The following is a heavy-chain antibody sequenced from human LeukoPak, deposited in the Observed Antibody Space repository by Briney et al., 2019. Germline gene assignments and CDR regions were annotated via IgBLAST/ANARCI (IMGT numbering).Heavy chain of an antibody. V-gene: IGHV3-53*01. Sequence: GSLRLSCAASGFTVSSNYMSWVRQAPGKGLEWVSVIYSGGSTYYADSVKGRFTISRDSSKNTLYLQMNSLRAEDTAVYYCARERGPGYFDYWGQGTLVTVSS. J-gene: IGHJ4*02. CDR1: GFTVSSNY. CDR2: IYSGGST. CDR3: ARERGPGYFDY. D-gene: IGHD3-10*01.